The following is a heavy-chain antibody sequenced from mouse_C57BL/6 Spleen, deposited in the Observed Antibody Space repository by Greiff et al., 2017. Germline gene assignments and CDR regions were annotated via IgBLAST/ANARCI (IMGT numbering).Heavy chain of an antibody. CDR1: GYAFSSSW. CDR2: IYPGDGDT. D-gene: IGHD3-1*01. V-gene: IGHV1-82*01. CDR3: ARRAPFDY. Sequence: VKLQESGPELVKPGASVKISCKASGYAFSSSWMNWVKQRPGKGLEWIGRIYPGDGDTNYNGKFKGKATLTADKSSSTAYMQLSSLTSEDSAVYFCARRAPFDYWGQGTTLTVSS. J-gene: IGHJ2*01.